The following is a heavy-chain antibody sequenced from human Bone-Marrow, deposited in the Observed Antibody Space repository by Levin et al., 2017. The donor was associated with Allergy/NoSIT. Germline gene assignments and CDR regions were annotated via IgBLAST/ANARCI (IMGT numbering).Heavy chain of an antibody. CDR2: IFYSGST. J-gene: IGHJ4*02. V-gene: IGHV4-39*01. Sequence: ASETLSLTCTVSGGSISSSSYYWGWIRQPPGKGLEWIGSIFYSGSTYYNPSLKSRVTISVDTSKNQFSLKLTSMTAADTAVYYCARHVARYQLLGTFFDYWGQGTLVTVSS. CDR3: ARHVARYQLLGTFFDY. CDR1: GGSISSSSYY. D-gene: IGHD2-2*01.